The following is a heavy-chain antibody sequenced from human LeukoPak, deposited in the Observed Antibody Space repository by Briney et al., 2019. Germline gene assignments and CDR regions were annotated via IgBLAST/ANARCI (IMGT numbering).Heavy chain of an antibody. D-gene: IGHD5-18*01. CDR2: INPNSGGT. J-gene: IGHJ6*03. V-gene: IGHV1-2*06. CDR1: GYTFTGYY. Sequence: ASVKVSCKASGYTFTGYYMHWVRQAPGQGLEWMGRINPNSGGTNYAQKFQGRVTMTRDTSISTAYMELSRLRSDDTAAYYCARVDTTRGYYYYYMDVWGKGTTVTVSS. CDR3: ARVDTTRGYYYYYMDV.